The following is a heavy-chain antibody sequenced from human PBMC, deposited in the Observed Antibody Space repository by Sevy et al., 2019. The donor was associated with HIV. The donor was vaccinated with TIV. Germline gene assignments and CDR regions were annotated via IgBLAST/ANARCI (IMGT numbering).Heavy chain of an antibody. Sequence: GGSLRLSCAASGFTFSSYGMHWVRQAPGKGLEWVAVISYDGSNKYYAYSVKGRFTISRDNSKNTLYLQMNSLRAEDTAVYYCAKGRIEWELLEGLDYWGQGTLVTVSS. CDR3: AKGRIEWELLEGLDY. J-gene: IGHJ4*02. CDR2: ISYDGSNK. CDR1: GFTFSSYG. D-gene: IGHD1-26*01. V-gene: IGHV3-30*18.